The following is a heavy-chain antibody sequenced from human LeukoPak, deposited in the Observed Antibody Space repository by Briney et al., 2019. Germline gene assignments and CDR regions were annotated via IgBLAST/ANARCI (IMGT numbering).Heavy chain of an antibody. J-gene: IGHJ5*02. CDR3: ARFGPSKYYYDSSGYYHNNWFDP. CDR2: IGGSGGTT. D-gene: IGHD3-22*01. CDR1: GFTFSRYA. V-gene: IGHV3-23*01. Sequence: GGSLRLSCAASGFTFSRYAMSWVRQAPGKGLEWVSSIGGSGGTTYYADSVQGRFTISRDNAKNSLYLQMNSLRAEDTAVYYCARFGPSKYYYDSSGYYHNNWFDPWGQGTLVTVSS.